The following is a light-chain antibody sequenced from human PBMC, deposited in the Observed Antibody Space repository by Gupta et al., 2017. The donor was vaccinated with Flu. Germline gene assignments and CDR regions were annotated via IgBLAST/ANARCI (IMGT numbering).Light chain of an antibody. V-gene: IGLV5-37*01. Sequence: QQKPGSPPRYLLYYYSDSDKGQGSGVPSRFSGSKDASANTGILLISGLQSDDEADYYCMFWPNIDSGVFGGGTKLT. J-gene: IGLJ3*02. CDR3: MFWPNIDSGV. CDR2: YYSDSDK.